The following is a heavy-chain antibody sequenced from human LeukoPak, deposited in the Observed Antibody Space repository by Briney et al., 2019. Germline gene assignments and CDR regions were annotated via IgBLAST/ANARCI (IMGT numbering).Heavy chain of an antibody. J-gene: IGHJ6*02. V-gene: IGHV4-4*07. D-gene: IGHD3-10*01. CDR3: ARRKVRGVISDYYYGMDV. CDR1: GVSISSYY. CDR2: IYTSGST. Sequence: SETLSLTCTVSGVSISSYYWSWIRQPAGKGLEWIGRIYTSGSTNYNPSLKSRVTMSVDTSKNQFSLKLSSVTAADTAVYYCARRKVRGVISDYYYGMDVWGQGTTVTVSS.